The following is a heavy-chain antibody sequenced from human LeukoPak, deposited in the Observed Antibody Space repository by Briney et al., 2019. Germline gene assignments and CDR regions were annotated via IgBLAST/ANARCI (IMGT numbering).Heavy chain of an antibody. D-gene: IGHD3-16*01. J-gene: IGHJ4*02. CDR1: GFTFSSYG. CDR2: IHHDGSNK. Sequence: GGSLRLSCAASGFTFSSYGMHWVRQAPGKGLDWVAFIHHDGSNKYYADSVRGRFTISRDNSKNTLYLQMNSLRAEDTAVYYCARVRWGGLYYFDYWGQGTLVTVSS. V-gene: IGHV3-30*02. CDR3: ARVRWGGLYYFDY.